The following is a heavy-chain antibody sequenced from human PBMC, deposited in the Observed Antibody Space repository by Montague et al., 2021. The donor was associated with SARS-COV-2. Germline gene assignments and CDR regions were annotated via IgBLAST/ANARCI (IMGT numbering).Heavy chain of an antibody. CDR2: INYSGST. CDR1: GGSISSYY. Sequence: SETLSLTCTVSGGSISSYYWSWIRQPPGKGLEWIGYINYSGSTNYNPSLKSRVTISVDTSKNQFSLKLSSVTAADTAVYYCARDSHYYDSSGHFDYWGQGTLVTVSS. J-gene: IGHJ4*02. D-gene: IGHD3-22*01. CDR3: ARDSHYYDSSGHFDY. V-gene: IGHV4-59*13.